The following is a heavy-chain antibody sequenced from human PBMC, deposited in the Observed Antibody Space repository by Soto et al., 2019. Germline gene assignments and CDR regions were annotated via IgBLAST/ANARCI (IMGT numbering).Heavy chain of an antibody. V-gene: IGHV3-21*01. J-gene: IGHJ4*02. CDR2: ISSSSSYI. CDR3: AVYDCVWGSYLKDY. Sequence: EVQLVVSGGGLVKPGGSLRLSCAASGFTFSSYSMNWVRQAPGKGLEWVSSISSSSSYIYYADSVKGRFTISRDNAKNSLYLQMNSLRAEDTAVYYCAVYDCVWGSYLKDYWGQGTLVTVSS. CDR1: GFTFSSYS. D-gene: IGHD3-16*02.